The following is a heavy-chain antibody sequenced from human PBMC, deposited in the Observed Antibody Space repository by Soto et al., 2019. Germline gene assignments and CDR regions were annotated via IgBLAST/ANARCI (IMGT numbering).Heavy chain of an antibody. D-gene: IGHD5-18*01. CDR3: ARDAYTARGHFGY. V-gene: IGHV3-30-3*01. Sequence: QVQLVESGGGVVQPGRSLRLSCAASGFTFSSYAMHWVRQAPGKGLEWVAVISYDGSNKYYADSVKGRFTISRDNSENALYLQMHSLSAEDTAVYYCARDAYTARGHFGYWGQGTLVTVSS. CDR2: ISYDGSNK. CDR1: GFTFSSYA. J-gene: IGHJ4*02.